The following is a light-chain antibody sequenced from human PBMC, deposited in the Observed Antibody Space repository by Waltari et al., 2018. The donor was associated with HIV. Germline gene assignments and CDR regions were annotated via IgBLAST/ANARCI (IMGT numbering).Light chain of an antibody. CDR3: MQALQTPVT. J-gene: IGKJ2*01. V-gene: IGKV2-28*01. CDR2: LGS. CDR1: QSLLYSNGDNY. Sequence: DIVMTQSPLSLPVTPGEPDSISCRSSQSLLYSNGDNYLDWYLQRPGQSPQLLIYLGSNRASGVPDRFSGSGSGTDFTLKISRVEAEDVGVYYCMQALQTPVTFGQGTKLEIK.